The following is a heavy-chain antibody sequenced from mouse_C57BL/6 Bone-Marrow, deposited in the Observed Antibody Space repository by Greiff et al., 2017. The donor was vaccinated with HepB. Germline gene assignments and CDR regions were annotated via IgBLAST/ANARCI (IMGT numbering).Heavy chain of an antibody. CDR2: IHPNSGST. J-gene: IGHJ3*01. V-gene: IGHV1-64*01. Sequence: QVHVKQSGAELVKPGASVKLSCKASGYTFTSYWMHWVKQRPGQGLEWIGMIHPNSGSTNYNEKFKSKATLTVDKSSSTAYMQLSSLTSEDSAVYYCARLGAWFAYWGQGTLVTVSA. CDR3: ARLGAWFAY. D-gene: IGHD4-1*01. CDR1: GYTFTSYW.